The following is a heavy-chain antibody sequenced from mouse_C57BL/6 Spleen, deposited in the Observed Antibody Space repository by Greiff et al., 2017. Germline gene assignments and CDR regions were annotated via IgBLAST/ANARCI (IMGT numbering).Heavy chain of an antibody. CDR2: ISYDGSN. CDR1: GYSITSGYY. J-gene: IGHJ3*01. CDR3: ARDDYSVGFAY. V-gene: IGHV3-6*01. Sequence: EVLLVESGPGLVKPSQSLSLTCSVSGYSITSGYYWNWIRQLPGNKLEWMGNISYDGSNNYNPSLKNRVTITRDTSKNQFFLKLNSVTTEDTATYYCARDDYSVGFAYWGQGTLVTVSA. D-gene: IGHD1-1*01.